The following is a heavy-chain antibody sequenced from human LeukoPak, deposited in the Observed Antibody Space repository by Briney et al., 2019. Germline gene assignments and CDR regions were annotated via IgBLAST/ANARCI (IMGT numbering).Heavy chain of an antibody. J-gene: IGHJ4*02. Sequence: VGSLRLSSAASGFTFSSDAMSWGRQAPGKGLEWGSAMSGSGGGTYYADSVKVRFTISRDNSKNTLYLQMNSLRAEDPAVYYCAKTHCSGGSRYSAYWGQGTMVTVSS. V-gene: IGHV3-23*01. D-gene: IGHD2-15*01. CDR3: AKTHCSGGSRYSAY. CDR1: GFTFSSDA. CDR2: MSGSGGGT.